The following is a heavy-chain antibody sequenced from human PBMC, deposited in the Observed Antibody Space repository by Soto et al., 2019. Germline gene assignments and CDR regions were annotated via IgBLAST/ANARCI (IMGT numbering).Heavy chain of an antibody. J-gene: IGHJ6*02. CDR2: IYYSGST. D-gene: IGHD1-26*01. CDR3: GRGGYYFSYAMDV. CDR1: GGSINSGGYY. Sequence: QVQLQESGPGLVKPSQTLSLTCTVSGGSINSGGYYWSWIRQLPGKGLEWIGYIYYSGSTYYNPSLKSRVTISVDTSKNQFSLKLGSVTAADTAMSYCGRGGYYFSYAMDVWGQGTTVTVSS. V-gene: IGHV4-31*03.